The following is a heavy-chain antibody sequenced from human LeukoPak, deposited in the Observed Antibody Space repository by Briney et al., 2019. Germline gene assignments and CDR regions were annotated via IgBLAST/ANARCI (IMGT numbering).Heavy chain of an antibody. J-gene: IGHJ5*02. CDR1: GGTFSSYA. V-gene: IGHV1-69*13. D-gene: IGHD3-10*01. Sequence: GASVKVSCKASGGTFSSYAISWVRQAPGQGLEWMGGIIPIFGTANYAQKFQGRVTITADESTSTAYMELSSLRSEDTAVYYCARGVTWFGELDWFDPWGQGTLVTVSS. CDR2: IIPIFGTA. CDR3: ARGVTWFGELDWFDP.